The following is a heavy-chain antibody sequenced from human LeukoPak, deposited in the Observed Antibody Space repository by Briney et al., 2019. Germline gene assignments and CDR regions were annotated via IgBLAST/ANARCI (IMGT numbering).Heavy chain of an antibody. CDR1: GFTVSSNS. Sequence: GGSLRLSCAASGFTVSSNSMSWVRQAPGKGLEWISLIYFGDTTYYADSVKGRFTISRDNSKNTLYLQMNSLRAEDTAVYYCARGAETGGYYDSGSHNYFDYWGQGTLVTVSS. D-gene: IGHD3-10*01. V-gene: IGHV3-53*01. CDR2: IYFGDTT. CDR3: ARGAETGGYYDSGSHNYFDY. J-gene: IGHJ4*02.